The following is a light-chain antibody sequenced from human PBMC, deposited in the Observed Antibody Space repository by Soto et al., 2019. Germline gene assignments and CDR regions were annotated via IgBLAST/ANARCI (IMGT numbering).Light chain of an antibody. CDR1: QSINNW. V-gene: IGKV1-5*01. Sequence: DFPMTQSPPTLSASVGDSVTITCRASQSINNWLAWYQQKPGKAPKVLIYDASNLESGVPSRFSGSGSGTEFTLTISSLQPDDFATYYCQQYNSYRYTFGQGTKLEIK. CDR2: DAS. CDR3: QQYNSYRYT. J-gene: IGKJ2*01.